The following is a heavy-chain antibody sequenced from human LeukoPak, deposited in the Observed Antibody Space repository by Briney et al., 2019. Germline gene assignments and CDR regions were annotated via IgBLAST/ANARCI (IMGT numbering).Heavy chain of an antibody. D-gene: IGHD4-17*01. Sequence: SVKVSCKASGGTFSSYAISWVRQAPGQGLEWMGGIIPIFGTANYAQKFQGRVTITTDESTSTAYMELSSLRSEDTAVYYCARDGQDYGDYVAGYMDVWGKGTTVTVSS. J-gene: IGHJ6*03. CDR2: IIPIFGTA. V-gene: IGHV1-69*05. CDR3: ARDGQDYGDYVAGYMDV. CDR1: GGTFSSYA.